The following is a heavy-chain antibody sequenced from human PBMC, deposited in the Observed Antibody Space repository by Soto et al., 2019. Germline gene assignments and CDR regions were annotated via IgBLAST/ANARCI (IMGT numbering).Heavy chain of an antibody. Sequence: ASVKVSCKASGYTFTSYGISWVRQAPGQGLEWMGWISAYNGNTNYAQKLQGRVTITADESTSTAYMELSSLRSEDTAVYYCARPQTMIVGTLPGTPDCWGQGTLVTVSS. V-gene: IGHV1-18*01. D-gene: IGHD3-22*01. CDR3: ARPQTMIVGTLPGTPDC. J-gene: IGHJ4*02. CDR2: ISAYNGNT. CDR1: GYTFTSYG.